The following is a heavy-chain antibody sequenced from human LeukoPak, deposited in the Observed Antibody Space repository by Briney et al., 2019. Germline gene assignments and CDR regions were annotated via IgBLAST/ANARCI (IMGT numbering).Heavy chain of an antibody. CDR2: IYHSGST. J-gene: IGHJ3*02. D-gene: IGHD4-23*01. CDR1: GGSFSGYY. CDR3: ARAPASVVTPYTI. V-gene: IGHV4-38-2*01. Sequence: PSETLSLTCAVYGGSFSGYYWVWIRQPPGKGLEGIGSIYHSGSTYYNPSLKSRVTISVDTSKNQSSLKLSSVTAADTAVYYCARAPASVVTPYTIWGQGTMVTVSS.